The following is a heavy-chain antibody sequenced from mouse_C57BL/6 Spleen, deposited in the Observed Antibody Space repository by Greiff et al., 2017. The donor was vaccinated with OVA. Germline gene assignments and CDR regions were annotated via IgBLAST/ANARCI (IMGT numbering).Heavy chain of an antibody. V-gene: IGHV1-64*01. CDR3: ARHRYGSSYTWGYFDY. J-gene: IGHJ2*01. CDR2: IHPNSGST. Sequence: QVQLQQPGAELVKPGASVKLSCKASGYTFTSYWMHWVKQRPGQGLEWIGMIHPNSGSTNYNEKFKSKATLTVDKSSSTAYMQLSSLTSEDSAVYYCARHRYGSSYTWGYFDYWGQGTTLTVSS. D-gene: IGHD1-1*01. CDR1: GYTFTSYW.